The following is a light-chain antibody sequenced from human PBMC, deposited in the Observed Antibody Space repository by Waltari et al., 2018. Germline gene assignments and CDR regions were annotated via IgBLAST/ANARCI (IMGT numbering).Light chain of an antibody. V-gene: IGKV3-15*01. Sequence: EIVMTQSPATLSVSPGERATLSCRASQIVSTDLVWYQQKPGQAPRLLIYGASTRAPGIPARFSGSGSGKEFTLTISSLQSEDFAVYYCQQNNNWPGTFGQGTKVEIK. CDR1: QIVSTD. CDR3: QQNNNWPGT. CDR2: GAS. J-gene: IGKJ1*01.